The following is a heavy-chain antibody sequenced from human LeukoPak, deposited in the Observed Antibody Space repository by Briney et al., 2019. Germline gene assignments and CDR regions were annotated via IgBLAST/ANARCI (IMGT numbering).Heavy chain of an antibody. V-gene: IGHV3-30-3*01. CDR1: GFTFSNFA. J-gene: IGHJ4*02. D-gene: IGHD6-13*01. CDR3: ARERGPYSSSWGFDY. CDR2: ISYDGSNK. Sequence: GGSLRLSCAASGFTFSNFAIHWVRQAPGRGLEWVAVISYDGSNKYYADSVKGRFTISRDNSKNTLYLQMNSLRAEDTAVYYCARERGPYSSSWGFDYWGQGALVTVSS.